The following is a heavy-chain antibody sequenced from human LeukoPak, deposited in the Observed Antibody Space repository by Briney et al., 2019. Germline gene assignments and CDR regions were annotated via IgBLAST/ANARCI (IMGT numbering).Heavy chain of an antibody. V-gene: IGHV1-18*01. CDR2: ISAYNGNT. Sequence: AASVKVSCKASGYTFTSYGISWVRQAPGQGLEWMGWISAYNGNTNYAQKLQGRVTMTTDTSTSTAYMELRSLRSDDTAVYYCARPHCSGGSCIDAFDIWGQGTMVTVSS. CDR3: ARPHCSGGSCIDAFDI. D-gene: IGHD2-15*01. J-gene: IGHJ3*02. CDR1: GYTFTSYG.